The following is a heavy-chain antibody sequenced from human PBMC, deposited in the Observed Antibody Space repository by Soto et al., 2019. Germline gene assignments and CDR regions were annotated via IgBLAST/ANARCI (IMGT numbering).Heavy chain of an antibody. V-gene: IGHV4-59*01. Sequence: SATLSLTCTVSGGSISSYYWSWIRQPPGKGLEWIGYIYYSGSTNYNPSLKSRVTISVDTSKNQFSLKLSSVTAADTAVYYCAVRIAAHSADAFDIWGQGTMVTVSS. J-gene: IGHJ3*02. D-gene: IGHD6-6*01. CDR1: GGSISSYY. CDR3: AVRIAAHSADAFDI. CDR2: IYYSGST.